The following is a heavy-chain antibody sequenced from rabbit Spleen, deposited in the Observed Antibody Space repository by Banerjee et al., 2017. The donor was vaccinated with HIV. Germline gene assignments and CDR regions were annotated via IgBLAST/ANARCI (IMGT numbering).Heavy chain of an antibody. CDR3: ARDTGSSFSSYGMDL. CDR2: IDTGSSGFT. V-gene: IGHV1S40*01. J-gene: IGHJ6*01. Sequence: QSLEESGGDLVKPGASLTLTCTASGVSFSSNYYMCWVRQAPGKGLEWIACIDTGSSGFTYFASWAKGRFTCSKTSSTTVTLQMTSRTAADTATYFCARDTGSSFSSYGMDLWGQGTLVTVS. CDR1: GVSFSSNYY. D-gene: IGHD8-1*01.